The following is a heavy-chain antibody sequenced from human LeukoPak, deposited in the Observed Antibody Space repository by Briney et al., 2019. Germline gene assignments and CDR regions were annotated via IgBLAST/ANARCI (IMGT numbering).Heavy chain of an antibody. CDR2: IYYSGST. D-gene: IGHD5-24*01. CDR3: ATLKEDGYNFLSPGAFDI. V-gene: IGHV4-59*08. J-gene: IGHJ3*02. CDR1: GGSISSYY. Sequence: KTSETLSLTCTVSGGSISSYYWSWIRQPPGKGLEWIGYIYYSGSTNYNPSLKSRVTISVDTSKNQFSLKLSSVTAADTAVYYCATLKEDGYNFLSPGAFDIWGQGTMVTVSS.